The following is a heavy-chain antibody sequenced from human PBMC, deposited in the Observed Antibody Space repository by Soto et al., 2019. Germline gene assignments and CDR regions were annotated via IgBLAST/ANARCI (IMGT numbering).Heavy chain of an antibody. J-gene: IGHJ6*02. CDR3: ARDSIAVAGTDYYYGMDV. V-gene: IGHV1-69*13. D-gene: IGHD6-19*01. CDR2: IIPIFGTA. CDR1: GGTFTGYY. Sequence: SVKFSCRASGGTFTGYYIHWVRQAPGQGLEWMGGIIPIFGTANYAQKFQGRVTITADESTSTAYMELSSLRSEDTAVYYCARDSIAVAGTDYYYGMDVWGQGTTVTVSS.